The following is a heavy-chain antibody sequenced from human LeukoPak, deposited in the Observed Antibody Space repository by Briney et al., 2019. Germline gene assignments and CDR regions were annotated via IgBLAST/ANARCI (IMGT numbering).Heavy chain of an antibody. CDR1: GFTFSNYG. Sequence: GGSLRLSCAGSGFTFSNYGMSWVRQAPGKGLEWVSGISGSEGSAFHADSVKGRFTISRDNSKNTLYLQMNSLRAEDTAVYYCAKDRAQWLVYGGFDHWGQGTLVTVSS. CDR3: AKDRAQWLVYGGFDH. J-gene: IGHJ4*02. V-gene: IGHV3-23*01. D-gene: IGHD6-19*01. CDR2: ISGSEGSA.